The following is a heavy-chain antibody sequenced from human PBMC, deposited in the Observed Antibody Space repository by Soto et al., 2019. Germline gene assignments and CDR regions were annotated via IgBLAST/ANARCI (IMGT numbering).Heavy chain of an antibody. CDR1: GFTFTSYW. V-gene: IGHV3-74*01. CDR3: ARGIKNYYGVDV. CDR2: INSDGTTT. J-gene: IGHJ6*02. Sequence: PGGSLRLSCAASGFTFTSYWMRWVRQAPGKGLVWVSRINSDGTTTNYAESVTGRFTISRDNAKNTVYLQMNSLRAEDTAVYYCARGIKNYYGVDVWGQGTTVTVSS.